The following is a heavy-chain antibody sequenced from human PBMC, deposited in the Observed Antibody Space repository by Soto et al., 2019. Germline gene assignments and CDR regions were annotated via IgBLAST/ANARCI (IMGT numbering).Heavy chain of an antibody. V-gene: IGHV3-23*01. J-gene: IGHJ4*02. Sequence: PGGSLSLSCAASGFTFSSYAMSWVRQAPGKGLEWVSAISGSGGSTYYADSVKGRFTISRDNSKNTLYLQMNSLRAEDTAVYYCAKDLEWYHQYYDYWGQGTLVTVSS. CDR3: AKDLEWYHQYYDY. CDR2: ISGSGGST. D-gene: IGHD3-3*01. CDR1: GFTFSSYA.